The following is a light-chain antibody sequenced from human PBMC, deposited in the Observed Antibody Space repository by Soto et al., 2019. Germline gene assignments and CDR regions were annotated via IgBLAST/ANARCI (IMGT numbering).Light chain of an antibody. V-gene: IGLV2-14*01. CDR1: SSDVGGYKY. CDR2: DVS. J-gene: IGLJ1*01. CDR3: NSYTSSSTPD. Sequence: QSALTQPASVSGSPGQSITISCTGTSSDVGGYKYVSWYQQHPGKAPKLMIYDVSYRPSGVSNRFSGSKSGNTASLTISGLQAEDEADYYCNSYTSSSTPDFGTGTKVTVL.